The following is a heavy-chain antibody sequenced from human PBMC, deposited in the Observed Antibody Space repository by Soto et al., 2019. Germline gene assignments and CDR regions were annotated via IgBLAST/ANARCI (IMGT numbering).Heavy chain of an antibody. J-gene: IGHJ4*02. CDR1: GSSVTSGDYY. Sequence: QAQLQESGPGLVRTSQTLSLRCSVSGSSVTSGDYYWNWIRQTPGTGLGWLGYMHDSGTTSYNPSLKSRVTISRDTSKKQFSLKLTSVSAADTAVYFCARCGLYDLWSGLFDWGQGIRVTVSS. D-gene: IGHD3-3*01. V-gene: IGHV4-30-4*01. CDR3: ARCGLYDLWSGLFD. CDR2: MHDSGTT.